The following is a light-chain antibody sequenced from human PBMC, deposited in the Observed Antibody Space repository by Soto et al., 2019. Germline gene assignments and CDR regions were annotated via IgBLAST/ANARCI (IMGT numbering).Light chain of an antibody. CDR2: DAS. J-gene: IGKJ4*01. Sequence: AIQLTQSPSSLSASVGDRFTITCRASQGISSALAWYQQKPGKAPKLLIYDASSLESGVPSRFSGSGSGTDFTLTISSLQPEDSATYYCQQLNSYPLTFGGGTKVEIK. CDR3: QQLNSYPLT. V-gene: IGKV1-13*02. CDR1: QGISSA.